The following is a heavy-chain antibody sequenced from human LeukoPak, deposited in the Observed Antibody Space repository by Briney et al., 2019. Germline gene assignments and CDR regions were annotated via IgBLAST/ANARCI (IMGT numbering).Heavy chain of an antibody. Sequence: SETLSLTCTVSGGSISSSSYYWGWIRQPPGKGLEWIGSIYYSGSTYYNPSLKSRVTISVDTSKNQFSLKLSSVTAADTAVYYCARGWFRAYHDYWGRGTLVTVSS. V-gene: IGHV4-39*07. J-gene: IGHJ4*02. CDR2: IYYSGST. CDR1: GGSISSSSYY. D-gene: IGHD2-15*01. CDR3: ARGWFRAYHDY.